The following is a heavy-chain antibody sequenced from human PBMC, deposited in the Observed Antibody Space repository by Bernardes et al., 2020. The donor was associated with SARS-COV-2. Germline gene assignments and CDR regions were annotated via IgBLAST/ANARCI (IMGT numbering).Heavy chain of an antibody. D-gene: IGHD3-10*01. J-gene: IGHJ5*02. V-gene: IGHV1-18*01. CDR1: GYTFISYG. CDR2: ISPYNGKT. CDR3: ARSILRGVFDWFDP. Sequence: ASVKVSCKASGYTFISYGIIWARQAPGQGLEWMGWISPYNGKTKYAQELQGRVTMTTDTSTSTAYMELRSLRSDDTAVYYCARSILRGVFDWFDPWGQGTLVTVSS.